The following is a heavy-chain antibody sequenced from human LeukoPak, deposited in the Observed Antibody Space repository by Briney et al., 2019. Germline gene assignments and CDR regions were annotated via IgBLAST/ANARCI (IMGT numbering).Heavy chain of an antibody. J-gene: IGHJ5*02. CDR1: GASISSYY. V-gene: IGHV4-59*01. CDR3: ARGGTTVAGTFWFDP. CDR2: IYYSGST. Sequence: SETLSLTCTVSGASISSYYWSWTRQPPGKGLEWIGYIYYSGSTNYNPSLKSRVTISVDTSKNQFSLKLSSVTAADTAVYYCARGGTTVAGTFWFDPWGQGTLVTVSS. D-gene: IGHD6-19*01.